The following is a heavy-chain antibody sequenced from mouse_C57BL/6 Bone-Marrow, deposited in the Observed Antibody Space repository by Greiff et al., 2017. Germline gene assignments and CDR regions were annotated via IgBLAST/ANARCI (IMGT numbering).Heavy chain of an antibody. V-gene: IGHV7-1*01. Sequence: EVKLVESGGGLVQSGRSLRLSCATSGFTFSDFYMEWVRQAPGKGLEWIAASRNKANDYTTEYSASVKGRFIVSRDTSQSILYLQMNALRAEDPAIYDCARDLGRGYFDYWGQGTTLTVSS. D-gene: IGHD4-1*01. J-gene: IGHJ2*01. CDR3: ARDLGRGYFDY. CDR1: GFTFSDFY. CDR2: SRNKANDYTT.